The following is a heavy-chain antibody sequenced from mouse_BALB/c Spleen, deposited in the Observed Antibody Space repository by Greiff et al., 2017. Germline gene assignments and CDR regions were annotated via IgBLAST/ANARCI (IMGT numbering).Heavy chain of an antibody. CDR3: ARFAYGNYGSYAMDY. CDR1: GFSLTSYG. J-gene: IGHJ4*01. CDR2: IWSGGST. D-gene: IGHD2-1*01. Sequence: QVQLQQSGPGLVQPSQSLSITCTVSGFSLTSYGVHWVRQSPGKGLEWLGVIWSGGSTDYNAAFISRLSISKDNSKSQVFFKMNSLQANDTAIYYCARFAYGNYGSYAMDYWGQGTSVTVSS. V-gene: IGHV2-2*02.